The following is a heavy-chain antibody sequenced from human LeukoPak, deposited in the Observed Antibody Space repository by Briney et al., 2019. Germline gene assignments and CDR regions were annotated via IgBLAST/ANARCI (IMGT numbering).Heavy chain of an antibody. CDR2: INPNSVGT. CDR3: ARESTDIVVVVAAKRKNWFDP. D-gene: IGHD2-15*01. CDR1: GYTFTGYY. V-gene: IGHV1-2*02. Sequence: GASVKVSCKASGYTFTGYYMHWVPQAPGHGLEWMGWINPNSVGTNYAQKFQCRVTMTRDTSISTAYMELSRLRSDDTAVYYCARESTDIVVVVAAKRKNWFDPWGQGTLVTVSS. J-gene: IGHJ5*02.